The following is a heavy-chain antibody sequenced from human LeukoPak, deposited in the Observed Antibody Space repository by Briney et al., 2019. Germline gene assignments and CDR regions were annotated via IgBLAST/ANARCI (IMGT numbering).Heavy chain of an antibody. V-gene: IGHV3-30*14. J-gene: IGHJ4*02. CDR1: GFTFNMSA. D-gene: IGHD3-22*01. CDR3: ARSHYYDRAGYLTGPFDY. CDR2: MSYDGSYK. Sequence: QPGGSLRLSCAASGFTFNMSAIHWVRQAPGKGLEWAALMSYDGSYKYYADSVKGRFTVSRDSSKNTLSLQMNSLRVGDTAVYYCARSHYYDRAGYLTGPFDYWGQGTLVTVSS.